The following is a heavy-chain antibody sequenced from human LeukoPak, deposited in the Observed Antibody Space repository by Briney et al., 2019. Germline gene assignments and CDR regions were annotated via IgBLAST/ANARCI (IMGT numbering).Heavy chain of an antibody. J-gene: IGHJ2*01. Sequence: GGSLRLSCAASGFTLSSYAMSWVRQAPGKGLEWVSAISGSGGSTYYADSVKGRFTISRDNPKNTLYLQMNSLRAEDTAVYYCAKGGPMNWYFDLWGRGTLVTVSS. CDR1: GFTLSSYA. CDR3: AKGGPMNWYFDL. V-gene: IGHV3-23*01. D-gene: IGHD3-22*01. CDR2: ISGSGGST.